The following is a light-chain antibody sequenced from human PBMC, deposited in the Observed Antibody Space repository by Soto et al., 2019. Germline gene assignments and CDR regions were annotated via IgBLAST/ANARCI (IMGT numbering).Light chain of an antibody. J-gene: IGKJ5*01. CDR2: AAS. CDR1: QSISSY. Sequence: DIQITQAPSSLSASVGDGVTITCRASQSISSYVSWYQQKPGKAPKLLIYAASRLESGVPSRFSGSRSGTDFTLTISSLQPEDFATYYCQQSFSTPTFGQGTRLEIK. V-gene: IGKV1-39*01. CDR3: QQSFSTPT.